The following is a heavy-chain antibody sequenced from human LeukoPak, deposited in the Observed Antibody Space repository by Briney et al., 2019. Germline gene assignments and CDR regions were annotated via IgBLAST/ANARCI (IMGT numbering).Heavy chain of an antibody. V-gene: IGHV4-4*09. Sequence: SETLSLTCTVSGGSISSYYWSWIRQPPGKGLEWIGYIYTSGSTNYNPSLKSRVTISVDTTKNQFSLKLSSVTAADTAVYYCARHVSGYNWNYLHWFDPWGQGTLVTVSS. CDR1: GGSISSYY. J-gene: IGHJ5*02. D-gene: IGHD1-7*01. CDR2: IYTSGST. CDR3: ARHVSGYNWNYLHWFDP.